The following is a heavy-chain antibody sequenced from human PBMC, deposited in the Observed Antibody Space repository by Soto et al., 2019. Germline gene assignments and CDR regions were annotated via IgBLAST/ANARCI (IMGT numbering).Heavy chain of an antibody. CDR1: GGTFSSYA. Sequence: QVQLVQSGAEVKKPGSSVKVSCKASGGTFSSYAISWVRQAPGQGLEWMGGIIPIFGTANYAQKFQGRVTMTADESTSTAYMELSSLRSEDTAVYYCARANYYDSSGYPYYFDYWGQGTLVTVSS. CDR2: IIPIFGTA. D-gene: IGHD3-22*01. V-gene: IGHV1-69*12. CDR3: ARANYYDSSGYPYYFDY. J-gene: IGHJ4*02.